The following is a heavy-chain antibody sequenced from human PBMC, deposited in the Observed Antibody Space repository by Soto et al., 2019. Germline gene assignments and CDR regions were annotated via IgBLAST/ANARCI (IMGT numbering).Heavy chain of an antibody. J-gene: IGHJ4*02. Sequence: QVQLVQSGAEVKKPGASVKVSCKASGYTFTSYGISWVRQAPGQGLEWMGWISAYNGNTNYAQKLQGRVTMTTDTSTSKAYMELRSLRSDDTAVYYCARDLPLGATYLRVGSPFDYWGQGTLVTVSS. CDR1: GYTFTSYG. V-gene: IGHV1-18*01. CDR2: ISAYNGNT. D-gene: IGHD1-26*01. CDR3: ARDLPLGATYLRVGSPFDY.